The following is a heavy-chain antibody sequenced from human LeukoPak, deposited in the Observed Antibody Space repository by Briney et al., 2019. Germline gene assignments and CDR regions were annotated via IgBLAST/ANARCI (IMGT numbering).Heavy chain of an antibody. D-gene: IGHD6-13*01. Sequence: GGSLRLSCAASGFTFSTYGMNWVRQAPGKGLEWVSSISSSSSYIYYADSVKGRFTISRDNAKNSLYLQMNSLRAEDTAVYYCAREGIAAAGGVDYWGQGTLVTVSS. CDR2: ISSSSSYI. V-gene: IGHV3-21*01. CDR1: GFTFSTYG. CDR3: AREGIAAAGGVDY. J-gene: IGHJ4*02.